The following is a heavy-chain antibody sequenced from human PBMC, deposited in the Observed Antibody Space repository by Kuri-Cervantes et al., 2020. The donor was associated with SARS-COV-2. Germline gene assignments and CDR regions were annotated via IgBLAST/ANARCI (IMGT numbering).Heavy chain of an antibody. Sequence: GSLRLSCTVSGGSISTYYWSWIRQPPGKGLEWIGSIFRSGITYYNPSLKSRVTMSVDTTKNQFSLKLSSVTAADTAVYYCARIDYHTSGYYYYYYYMDVWGKGTTVTVSS. V-gene: IGHV4-59*04. CDR3: ARIDYHTSGYYYYYYYMDV. D-gene: IGHD3-22*01. CDR2: IFRSGIT. J-gene: IGHJ6*03. CDR1: GGSISTYY.